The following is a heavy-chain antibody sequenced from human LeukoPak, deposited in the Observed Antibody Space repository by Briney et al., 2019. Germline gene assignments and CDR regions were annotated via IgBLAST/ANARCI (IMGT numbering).Heavy chain of an antibody. J-gene: IGHJ6*03. Sequence: GGSLRLSCAASGFTFDEYTMHWVRQAPGNGLEGVSLISWDGGSTYYADSVKGRLTISRNNSKHKMSLQMNSLRAEDTAVYYCAKLTAAADTLYYYYYMDVWGKGTTLTISS. CDR3: AKLTAAADTLYYYYYMDV. V-gene: IGHV3-43*01. CDR1: GFTFDEYT. CDR2: ISWDGGST. D-gene: IGHD6-13*01.